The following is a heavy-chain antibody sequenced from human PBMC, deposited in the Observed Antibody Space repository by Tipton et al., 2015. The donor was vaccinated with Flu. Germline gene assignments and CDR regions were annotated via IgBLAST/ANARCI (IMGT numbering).Heavy chain of an antibody. CDR1: GFTFSDYW. Sequence: SLRLSCAASGFTFSDYWMSWVRQAPGKGPEWVANIKKDGSEKYYVDSVKGRFTISRDNAKNSLYLQMNSLRAEDTAVYYCASSNWGSPVDVWGQGTMVTVSS. CDR2: IKKDGSEK. V-gene: IGHV3-7*01. J-gene: IGHJ3*01. CDR3: ASSNWGSPVDV. D-gene: IGHD7-27*01.